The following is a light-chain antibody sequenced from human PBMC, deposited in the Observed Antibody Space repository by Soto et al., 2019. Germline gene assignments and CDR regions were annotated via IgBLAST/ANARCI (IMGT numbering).Light chain of an antibody. V-gene: IGLV1-40*01. CDR2: GNN. CDR3: QSYDSSLSGPWV. Sequence: QSALTQPPSVSGAPGQRVTISCTGSSSNIGAGYDVHWYQQFPGTAPKLLIYGNNNRPSGVPDRFSGSKSGTSASLAITGLQAEDEADYYCQSYDSSLSGPWVFGGGTQLTVL. CDR1: SSNIGAGYD. J-gene: IGLJ3*02.